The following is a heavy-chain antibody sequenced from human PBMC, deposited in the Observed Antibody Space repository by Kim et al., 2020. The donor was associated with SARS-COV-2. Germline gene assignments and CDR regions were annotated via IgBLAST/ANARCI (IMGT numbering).Heavy chain of an antibody. CDR3: ARQIGDGRGDY. D-gene: IGHD3-16*01. V-gene: IGHV3-7*01. CDR2: IKQDGSEK. J-gene: IGHJ4*02. Sequence: GGSLRLSCAASGFPFSSYWMSWVRQAPEKGLEWVANIKQDGSEKYYVDSVKGRFTISKDNAKNSLYLQMDSLRAEDTAVYYCARQIGDGRGDYWGQGTLVTVSS. CDR1: GFPFSSYW.